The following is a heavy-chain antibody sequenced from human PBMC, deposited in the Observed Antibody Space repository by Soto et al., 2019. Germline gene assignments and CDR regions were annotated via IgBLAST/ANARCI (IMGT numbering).Heavy chain of an antibody. Sequence: PSETLSLTCTVSGGSISSSSYYWGWIRQPPGKGLEWIGSIYYSGSTYYNPSLKSRVTISVDTSKNQFSLKLSSVTAADTAVYYCASNRYSSSPYYYYYYGMDVWGQGTTVTVSS. V-gene: IGHV4-39*01. D-gene: IGHD6-6*01. CDR3: ASNRYSSSPYYYYYYGMDV. CDR2: IYYSGST. J-gene: IGHJ6*02. CDR1: GGSISSSSYY.